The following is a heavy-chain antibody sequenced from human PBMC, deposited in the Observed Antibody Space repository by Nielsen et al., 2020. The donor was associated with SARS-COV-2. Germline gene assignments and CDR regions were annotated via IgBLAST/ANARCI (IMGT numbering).Heavy chain of an antibody. Sequence: GESLKISCATSGFTPSRHAMAWVRQAPGKGLEWVSGISNKGENTYYIDSVRGRFTISRDNSNNRLYLQMDSLRAEDTAVYYCAKGGLSIYGDSYYFDSWGQGTLVTVSS. D-gene: IGHD4-17*01. V-gene: IGHV3-23*01. J-gene: IGHJ4*02. CDR3: AKGGLSIYGDSYYFDS. CDR1: GFTPSRHA. CDR2: ISNKGENT.